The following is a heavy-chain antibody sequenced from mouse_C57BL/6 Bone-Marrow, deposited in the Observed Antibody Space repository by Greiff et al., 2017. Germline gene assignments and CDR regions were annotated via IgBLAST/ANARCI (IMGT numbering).Heavy chain of an antibody. Sequence: VQLQQPGTELVKPGASVKLSCKASGYTFTSYWMHWVKQRPGQGLEWIGNINPSNGGTNYNEKFKSKATLTVDKSSSTAYMQLSSLTSEDSAVYYCARGYGSSYVDYYYAMDYWGQGTSVTVSS. CDR3: ARGYGSSYVDYYYAMDY. V-gene: IGHV1-53*01. CDR2: INPSNGGT. J-gene: IGHJ4*01. D-gene: IGHD1-1*01. CDR1: GYTFTSYW.